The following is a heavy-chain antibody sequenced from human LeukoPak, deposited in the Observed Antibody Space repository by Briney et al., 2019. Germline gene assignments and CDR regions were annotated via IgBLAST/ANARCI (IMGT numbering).Heavy chain of an antibody. CDR2: IYSNGNT. Sequence: PSETLSLTCSVSGGSISSSGHYWGWIRQSPEKGLDRIGSIYSNGNTYYNPSVKSRVTISVDTSKNQFSLKLTSVTAAETAVYYCARSATVTTGYFDYWGQGALVTVSS. D-gene: IGHD4-17*01. CDR3: ARSATVTTGYFDY. J-gene: IGHJ4*02. CDR1: GGSISSSGHY. V-gene: IGHV4-39*07.